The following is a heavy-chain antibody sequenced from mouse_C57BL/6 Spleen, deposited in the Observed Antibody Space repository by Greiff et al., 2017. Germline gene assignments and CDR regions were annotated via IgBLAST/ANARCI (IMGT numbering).Heavy chain of an antibody. J-gene: IGHJ1*03. D-gene: IGHD1-1*01. CDR2: IYPGSGST. V-gene: IGHV1-55*01. Sequence: QVQLKQPGAELVKPGASVKMSCKASGYTFTSYWITWVKQRPGQGLEWIGDIYPGSGSTNYNEKFKSKATLTVDTSSSTAYMQLSSLTSEDSAVYYCARERYYYGSRWYFDVWGTGTTVTVSS. CDR1: GYTFTSYW. CDR3: ARERYYYGSRWYFDV.